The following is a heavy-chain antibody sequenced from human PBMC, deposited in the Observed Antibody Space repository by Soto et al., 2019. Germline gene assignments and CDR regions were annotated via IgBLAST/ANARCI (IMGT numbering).Heavy chain of an antibody. Sequence: GGSLRLSCAASGFTFSDYYMSWIRQAPGKGLEWVSYISSSGSTIYYADSVKGRFTISRDNAKNSLYLQMNSLRAEDTAVYYCARLMDCSSTSCYLGAFDIWGQGTMVTVSS. V-gene: IGHV3-11*01. D-gene: IGHD2-2*01. CDR1: GFTFSDYY. J-gene: IGHJ3*02. CDR3: ARLMDCSSTSCYLGAFDI. CDR2: ISSSGSTI.